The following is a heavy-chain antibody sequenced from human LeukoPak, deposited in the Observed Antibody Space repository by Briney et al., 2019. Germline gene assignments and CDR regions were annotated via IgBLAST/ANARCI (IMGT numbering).Heavy chain of an antibody. CDR3: SYDSSGYYAFDI. J-gene: IGHJ3*02. CDR1: GGTFSSYA. Sequence: GSSVKVSCRXSGGTFSSYAISWVRQAPGQGLERMGRIIPIFGTANYAQKFQGRVTITTDESTSTAYMELSSLRSEDTAVYYCSYDSSGYYAFDIWGQGTMVTVSS. CDR2: IIPIFGTA. V-gene: IGHV1-69*05. D-gene: IGHD3-22*01.